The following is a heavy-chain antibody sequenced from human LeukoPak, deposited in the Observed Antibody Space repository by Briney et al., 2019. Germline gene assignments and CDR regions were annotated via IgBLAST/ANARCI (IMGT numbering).Heavy chain of an antibody. CDR2: IIYSGGAT. Sequence: PGGSLRLSCAASGFTFSRSAMTWVRQGPGRGLEFVASIIYSGGATYYADSVKGRFTISRDNSKNTLYLQMNSLRVEDTALYYCAKDGLYYDGSEHVYYFDSWGQGTLVTVSS. J-gene: IGHJ4*02. CDR3: AKDGLYYDGSEHVYYFDS. D-gene: IGHD3-22*01. V-gene: IGHV3-23*01. CDR1: GFTFSRSA.